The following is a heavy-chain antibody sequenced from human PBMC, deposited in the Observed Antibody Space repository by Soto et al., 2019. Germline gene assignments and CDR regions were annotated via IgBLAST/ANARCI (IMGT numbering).Heavy chain of an antibody. CDR2: NSTSGSAT. Sequence: EVQLLESGGGLVQPGGSLRLSCAASGFTFSNYAMSWVRQAPEKGLEWVSANSTSGSATYYADSVKGRFTISRDNSKNTLDLQMNSLRAEDTAVYYCARGTYGSGNFLEYFHPWGQGTLVTVSS. J-gene: IGHJ1*01. CDR1: GFTFSNYA. V-gene: IGHV3-23*01. D-gene: IGHD3-10*01. CDR3: ARGTYGSGNFLEYFHP.